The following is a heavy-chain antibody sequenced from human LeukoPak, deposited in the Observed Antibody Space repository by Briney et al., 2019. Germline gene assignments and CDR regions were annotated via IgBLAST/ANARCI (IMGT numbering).Heavy chain of an antibody. V-gene: IGHV3-21*01. CDR3: ARGKYSSGWFDD. CDR1: GFTFSSYS. CDR2: ITTSSTYI. D-gene: IGHD6-19*01. J-gene: IGHJ4*02. Sequence: GGSLRLSCAASGFTFSSYSMSWVRQAPGKGLEWVSTITTSSTYISYADSVKGRFTISRDNAKYSLYLQMNSLGDEDTAVYYCARGKYSSGWFDDWGQGTLVTVSS.